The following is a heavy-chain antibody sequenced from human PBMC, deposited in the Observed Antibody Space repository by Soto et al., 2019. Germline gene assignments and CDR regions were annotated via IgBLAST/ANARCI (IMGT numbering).Heavy chain of an antibody. CDR2: IIPIFGTA. CDR1: GGTFSSYA. D-gene: IGHD3-3*01. J-gene: IGHJ6*02. Sequence: VASVKVSCKASGGTFSSYAISWVRQAPGQGLEWMGGIIPIFGTANYAQKFQGRVTITADESTSTAYMELSSLRSEDTAVYYCARESGDYYGMDVWGQGTTVTVSS. CDR3: ARESGDYYGMDV. V-gene: IGHV1-69*13.